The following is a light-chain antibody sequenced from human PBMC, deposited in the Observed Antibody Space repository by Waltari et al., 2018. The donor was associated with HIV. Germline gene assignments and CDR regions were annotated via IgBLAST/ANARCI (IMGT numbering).Light chain of an antibody. CDR1: QSLLHSNGYNY. CDR3: MQALQTPYS. CDR2: LGS. J-gene: IGKJ2*03. V-gene: IGKV2-28*01. Sequence: DIVMTQPPLSLPVTPGEPASISCRSSQSLLHSNGYNYLDWYLQKPGQSPQLLIFLGSNRASGVPDRFSGSGSGTDFTLKISRVEAEDVGVYYCMQALQTPYSFGQATKLEIK.